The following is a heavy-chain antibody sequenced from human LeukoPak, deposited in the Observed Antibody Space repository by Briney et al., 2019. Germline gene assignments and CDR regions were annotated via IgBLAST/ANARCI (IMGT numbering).Heavy chain of an antibody. V-gene: IGHV3-73*01. J-gene: IGHJ2*01. CDR3: TRRDTAMVWYSDL. Sequence: GGSLRLSCAASGFTFSGSAMHWVRQASGKGLEWVGRIRSKANSYATAYAASVKGRFTISRDDSKNTAYLQMNSLKTEDTAVYYCTRRDTAMVWYSDLWGRGTLVTVSS. CDR2: IRSKANSYAT. CDR1: GFTFSGSA. D-gene: IGHD5-18*01.